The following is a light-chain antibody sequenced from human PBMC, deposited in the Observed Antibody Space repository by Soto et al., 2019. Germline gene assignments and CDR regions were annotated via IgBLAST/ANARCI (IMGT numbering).Light chain of an antibody. CDR1: QSVSSSY. Sequence: EIVLTQSPGTLSLSPGERATLSCRASQSVSSSYLAWYQQKPGQAPRLLIYGASSRATGIPDRFSGSGSGTDFTLNISRLEPEDFAVYYCPQYGSSPLFTFGPGTKVDIK. CDR2: GAS. V-gene: IGKV3-20*01. J-gene: IGKJ3*01. CDR3: PQYGSSPLFT.